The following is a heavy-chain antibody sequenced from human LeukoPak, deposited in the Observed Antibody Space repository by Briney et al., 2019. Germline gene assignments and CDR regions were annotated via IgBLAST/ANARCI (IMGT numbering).Heavy chain of an antibody. Sequence: GSLRLSCAASGFTFSGYAMSWVRQAPGRGLEWVSAISGSGGSTYYADSVKGRFTISRDNSKNTLYLQMNSLRAEDTAVYYCAKVGYCSGGSCPYYFDYWGQGTLVTVSS. CDR2: ISGSGGST. CDR1: GFTFSGYA. V-gene: IGHV3-23*01. D-gene: IGHD2-15*01. CDR3: AKVGYCSGGSCPYYFDY. J-gene: IGHJ4*02.